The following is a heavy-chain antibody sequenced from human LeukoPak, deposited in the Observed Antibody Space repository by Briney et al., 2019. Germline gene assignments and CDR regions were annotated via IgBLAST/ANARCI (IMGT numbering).Heavy chain of an antibody. CDR2: INPSGIT. CDR1: GGSFSGYY. J-gene: IGHJ3*02. CDR3: ARDTPSSSLLTDAFDI. Sequence: SETLSLTCTVYGGSFSGYYWSWIRQPPGKGLEWIGEINPSGITNYNPSLKTRVTISIDTSKNQFSLRLNSVTAADTAVYYCARDTPSSSLLTDAFDIWGQGTMVTVSS. V-gene: IGHV4-34*01. D-gene: IGHD6-13*01.